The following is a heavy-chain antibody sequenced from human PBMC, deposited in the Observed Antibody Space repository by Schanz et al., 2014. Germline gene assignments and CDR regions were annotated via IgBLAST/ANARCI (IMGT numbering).Heavy chain of an antibody. CDR2: ISYDGSHK. CDR3: ARDRKQLVGRSGYYYGMDV. D-gene: IGHD6-13*01. J-gene: IGHJ6*02. V-gene: IGHV3-30*04. Sequence: QVQLVESGGGVVQPGRSLRLSCAASGFTFSNFAIHWVRQAPGKGLEWVAVISYDGSHKDYADSVKGRFTISRDNSKNTLYLQMNSLRAEDTAVYYCARDRKQLVGRSGYYYGMDVWGQGTTVTVSS. CDR1: GFTFSNFA.